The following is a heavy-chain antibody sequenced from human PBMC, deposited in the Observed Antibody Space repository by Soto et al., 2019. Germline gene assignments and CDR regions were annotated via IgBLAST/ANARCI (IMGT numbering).Heavy chain of an antibody. CDR2: MNPNSGNT. Sequence: ASVKVSCKASGYTFTSYDINWVRQATGQGLEWMGWMNPNSGNTGYAQKFQGRVTMTRNTSISTAYMELSSLRSEDTAVYYCARLTLYGSGSYRTFDYWGRGTLVTVSS. J-gene: IGHJ4*02. CDR3: ARLTLYGSGSYRTFDY. D-gene: IGHD3-10*01. V-gene: IGHV1-8*01. CDR1: GYTFTSYD.